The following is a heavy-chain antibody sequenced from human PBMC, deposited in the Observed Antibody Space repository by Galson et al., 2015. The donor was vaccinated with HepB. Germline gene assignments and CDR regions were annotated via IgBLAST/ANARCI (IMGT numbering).Heavy chain of an antibody. V-gene: IGHV3-7*03. J-gene: IGHJ4*02. D-gene: IGHD6-13*01. Sequence: SLRLSCAASGFTFSSYAMSWVRQAPGKGLEWVANINEDGSEKFYVDSVKGLFTISRDNADNSLSLQMNSLRAEDTAIYYCARGQRSSCTDWGRGALVIVSS. CDR3: ARGQRSSCTD. CDR1: GFTFSSYA. CDR2: INEDGSEK.